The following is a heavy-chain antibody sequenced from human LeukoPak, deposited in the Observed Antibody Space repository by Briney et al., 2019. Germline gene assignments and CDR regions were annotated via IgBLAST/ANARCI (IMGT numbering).Heavy chain of an antibody. Sequence: GGSLRPSCAASGFTFSNYALHWVRQAPGKGLEWVAVISYDGSNKYYADSVKGRFTISRDNSKNTLYLQMNSLRVEDTAIYYCAKDLLKTYGSGSYYKGGYYFEHWGQGTLVTVSS. CDR1: GFTFSNYA. CDR3: AKDLLKTYGSGSYYKGGYYFEH. CDR2: ISYDGSNK. V-gene: IGHV3-30*04. D-gene: IGHD3-10*01. J-gene: IGHJ4*02.